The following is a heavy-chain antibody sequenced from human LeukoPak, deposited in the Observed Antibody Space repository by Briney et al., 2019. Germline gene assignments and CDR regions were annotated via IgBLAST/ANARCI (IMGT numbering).Heavy chain of an antibody. Sequence: SETLSLTCTVSGGSISSGSYYWSWIRQPAGKGLEWIGRIYTSGSTNYNPSLKSRVTTSVDTSKNQFSLKLSSVTAADTAVYYCASGLFDYWGQGTLVTVSS. CDR1: GGSISSGSYY. CDR2: IYTSGST. V-gene: IGHV4-61*02. J-gene: IGHJ4*02. CDR3: ASGLFDY.